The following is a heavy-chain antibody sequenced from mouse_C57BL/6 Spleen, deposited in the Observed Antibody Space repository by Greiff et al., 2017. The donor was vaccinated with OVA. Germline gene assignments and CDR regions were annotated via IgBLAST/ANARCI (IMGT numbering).Heavy chain of an antibody. CDR1: GFTFSSYA. CDR2: ISDGGSYT. V-gene: IGHV5-4*01. Sequence: EVQVVESGGGLVKPGGSLKLSCAASGFTFSSYAMSWVRQTPEKRLEWVATISDGGSYTYYPDNVKGRFTISRDNAKNNLYLQMSHLKSEDTAMYYCARDYYYGSSPYYFDYWGQGTTLTVSS. J-gene: IGHJ2*01. CDR3: ARDYYYGSSPYYFDY. D-gene: IGHD1-1*01.